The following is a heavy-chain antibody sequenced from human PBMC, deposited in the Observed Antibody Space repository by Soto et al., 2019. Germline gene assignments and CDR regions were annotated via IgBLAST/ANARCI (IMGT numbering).Heavy chain of an antibody. J-gene: IGHJ5*02. CDR1: GGSISSYY. V-gene: IGHV4-59*01. D-gene: IGHD3-3*01. Sequence: PSETLSLTCTVSGGSISSYYWSWIRQPPGKGLEWIGYIYYSGSTNYNPSLKSRVTISVDTSKNQFSLKLSSVTAADTAVYYCARATPSYDFWSGYHNWFDPWGQGTLVTVSS. CDR3: ARATPSYDFWSGYHNWFDP. CDR2: IYYSGST.